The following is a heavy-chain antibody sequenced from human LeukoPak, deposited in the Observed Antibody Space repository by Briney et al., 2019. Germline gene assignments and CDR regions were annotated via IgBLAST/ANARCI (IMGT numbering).Heavy chain of an antibody. V-gene: IGHV1-2*06. D-gene: IGHD6-19*01. CDR1: GYTFTGYY. CDR2: INPNSGGT. Sequence: ASVKVSCKASGYTFTGYYMHWVRQAPGQGLEWMVRINPNSGGTNYAQKFQGRVTMTRDTSIRTAYMELSRLRSDDTAVYYCARSSAVAGSDFDYWGHGTLVTVSS. CDR3: ARSSAVAGSDFDY. J-gene: IGHJ4*01.